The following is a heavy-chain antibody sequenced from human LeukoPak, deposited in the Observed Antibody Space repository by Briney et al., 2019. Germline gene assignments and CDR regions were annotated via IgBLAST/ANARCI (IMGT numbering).Heavy chain of an antibody. J-gene: IGHJ3*02. Sequence: SETLSLTCTVSGDSLRTTTYDWNWIRQPPGKGLEWIGSIYYSGSTYYNPSLKSRVTISVDTSKNQFSLKLSSVTAADTAVYYCAIRPEAFAIWGQGTMVTVSS. CDR3: AIRPEAFAI. CDR2: IYYSGST. CDR1: GDSLRTTTYD. V-gene: IGHV4-39*01.